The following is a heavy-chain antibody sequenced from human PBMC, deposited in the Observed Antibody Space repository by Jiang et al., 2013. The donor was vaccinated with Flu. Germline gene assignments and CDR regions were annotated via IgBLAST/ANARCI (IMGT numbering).Heavy chain of an antibody. CDR2: INAGNGNT. J-gene: IGHJ4*02. CDR3: ARDVFLYYFDS. Sequence: SGAEVKKPGASVKVSCKASGYTFTNYAMHWVRQAPGQRLEWMGWINAGNGNTKYSQKFQGRVTITRDTSANTAYVELSSLRSEDTAVYYCARDVFLYYFDSWGQGTLVTVSS. V-gene: IGHV1-3*01. CDR1: GYTFTNYA. D-gene: IGHD2/OR15-2a*01.